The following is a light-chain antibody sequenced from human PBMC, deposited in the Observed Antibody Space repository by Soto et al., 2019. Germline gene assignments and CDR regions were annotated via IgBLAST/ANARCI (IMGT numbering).Light chain of an antibody. V-gene: IGLV2-14*01. Sequence: QSALAQPASVSGSPGQSITISCTGTSGDVGGYNYVYWYQQHPGKAPKLIIYNVSDRPSGISNRFSGSKSGNTASLTISGLQAEDEADYYCSSYTSSNTGVFGTGTQITVL. CDR1: SGDVGGYNY. CDR2: NVS. CDR3: SSYTSSNTGV. J-gene: IGLJ1*01.